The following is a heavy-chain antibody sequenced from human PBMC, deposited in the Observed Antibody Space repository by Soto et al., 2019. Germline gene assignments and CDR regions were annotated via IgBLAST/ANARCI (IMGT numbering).Heavy chain of an antibody. CDR1: GGTFSSYT. V-gene: IGHV1-69*02. D-gene: IGHD6-25*01. CDR2: IIPILGIA. CDR3: ARPSGSVYYAYGMDV. J-gene: IGHJ6*02. Sequence: QVQLMQSGAEVKKPGSSVMVSCKASGGTFSSYTISWVRQAPVQGLEWMGRIIPILGIANYAQKVQGRVTITADKSTSTAYMQLSSLRSEDTAVYYCARPSGSVYYAYGMDVWGQGTTVTVSS.